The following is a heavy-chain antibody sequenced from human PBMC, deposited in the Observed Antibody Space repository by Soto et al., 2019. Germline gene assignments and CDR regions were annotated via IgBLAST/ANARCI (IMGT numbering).Heavy chain of an antibody. Sequence: EAQLVESGGGLVQPGGSLRLSCAASGFTFSDYNMNWVRQAPGKGLEWISYISSSRTITYYADSVKGRFTISRDNAENSLHLQMNSLRVEDTAVYSCARRPLGAAAVTKRYFDYWGQGTLVTVSS. J-gene: IGHJ4*02. CDR2: ISSSRTIT. CDR1: GFTFSDYN. CDR3: ARRPLGAAAVTKRYFDY. V-gene: IGHV3-48*04. D-gene: IGHD4-17*01.